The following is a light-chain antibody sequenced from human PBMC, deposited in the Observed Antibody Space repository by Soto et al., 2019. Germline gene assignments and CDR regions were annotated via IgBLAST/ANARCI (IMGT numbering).Light chain of an antibody. J-gene: IGKJ2*01. V-gene: IGKV3-15*01. Sequence: EILFTHSPSTLPLSPGXIXXXXXXASQSVSSNLAWYQQKPGQAPRLLIYGASTRATGIPARFSGSGSGTEFTLAISSLQSEDFAVYYCQQYNNWPRTFGQGTKVDI. CDR3: QQYNNWPRT. CDR1: QSVSSN. CDR2: GAS.